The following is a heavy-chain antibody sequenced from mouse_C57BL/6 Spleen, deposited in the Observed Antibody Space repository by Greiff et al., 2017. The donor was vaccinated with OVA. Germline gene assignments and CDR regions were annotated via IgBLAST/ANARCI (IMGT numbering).Heavy chain of an antibody. V-gene: IGHV3-6*01. J-gene: IGHJ4*01. Sequence: ESGPGLVKPSQSLSLTCSVTGYSITSGYYWNWIRQFPGNKLEWMGYISYDGSNNYNPSLKNRISITRDTSKNQFFLKLNSVTTEDTATYYCARERGAMDYWGQGTSVTVSS. CDR3: ARERGAMDY. CDR2: ISYDGSN. CDR1: GYSITSGYY.